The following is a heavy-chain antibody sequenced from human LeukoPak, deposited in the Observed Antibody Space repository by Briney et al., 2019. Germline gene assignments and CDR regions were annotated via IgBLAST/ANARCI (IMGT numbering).Heavy chain of an antibody. CDR2: ISGSGGST. CDR1: GFTFSSYA. D-gene: IGHD3-3*01. J-gene: IGHJ6*02. CDR3: PKDFGYDFWSGYYGSYGMDV. V-gene: IGHV3-23*01. Sequence: GAPLRLSCAASGFTFSSYALSWVRQAPGKGLEWVSAISGSGGSTYYADSVKGRFTISRDNSKNTLYLQMNSLRAEDTAVYYCPKDFGYDFWSGYYGSYGMDVWGQGTTVTVSS.